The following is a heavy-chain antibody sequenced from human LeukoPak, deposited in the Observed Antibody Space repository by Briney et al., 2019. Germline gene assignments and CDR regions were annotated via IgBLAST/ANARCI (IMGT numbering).Heavy chain of an antibody. V-gene: IGHV3-33*01. CDR2: IWYDGSNK. J-gene: IGHJ3*02. CDR1: GFTFSSYG. Sequence: GRSLRLSCAASGFTFSSYGMHWVRQAPGKGLEWVAVIWYDGSNKYYTDSAKGRCTISRDNSKNTLYLQMNSVRAEDTAVYYCARASRPLAAFDIWGQGTMVTVSS. CDR3: ARASRPLAAFDI.